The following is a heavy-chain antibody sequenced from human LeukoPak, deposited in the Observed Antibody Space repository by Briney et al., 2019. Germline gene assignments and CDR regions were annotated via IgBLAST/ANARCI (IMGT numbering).Heavy chain of an antibody. CDR3: AKADYGDYFDY. J-gene: IGHJ4*02. V-gene: IGHV3-33*06. CDR2: IWYDGSNK. CDR1: GFTFSSYA. D-gene: IGHD4-17*01. Sequence: PGGSLRLSCAASGFTFSSYAMSWVRQAPGKGLEWVAVIWYDGSNKYYADSVKGRFTISRDNSKNTLYLQMNSLRAEDTAVYYCAKADYGDYFDYWGQGTLVTVSS.